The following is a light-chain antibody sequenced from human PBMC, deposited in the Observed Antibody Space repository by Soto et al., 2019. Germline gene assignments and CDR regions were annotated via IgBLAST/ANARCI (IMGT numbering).Light chain of an antibody. CDR2: DAS. CDR1: QSVSSY. J-gene: IGKJ5*01. V-gene: IGKV3-11*01. CDR3: QQRSNLVS. Sequence: EIVLTQSPGTLSLSPGERATLSCRAGQSVSSYLAWYQQKPGQAPRLLIYDASNRAAGIPDRFSGSGSGTDFTLTISSLEPEDFAIYYCQQRSNLVSFGQGTRLEIK.